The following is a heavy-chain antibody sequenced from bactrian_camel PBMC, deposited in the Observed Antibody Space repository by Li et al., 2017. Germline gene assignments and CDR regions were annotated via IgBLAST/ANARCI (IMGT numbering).Heavy chain of an antibody. Sequence: HVQLVESGGGSVQTGGSLNISCKASTYDGWSNCMAWFRQAPGKGREGLAAIDNDGHTRYADSVKDRFAISQDNTKNFLYLQMNNLKPEDASMYYCAARSVGWCPLFEHWLGKRAYTPGGYFANWGQGTQVTVS. D-gene: IGHD1*01. V-gene: IGHV3S6*01. CDR1: TYDGWSNC. CDR3: AARSVGWCPLFEHWLGKRAYTPGGYFAN. CDR2: IDNDGHT. J-gene: IGHJ6*01.